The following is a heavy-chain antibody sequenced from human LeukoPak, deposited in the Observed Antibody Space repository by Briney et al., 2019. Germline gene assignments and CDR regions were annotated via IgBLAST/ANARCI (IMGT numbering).Heavy chain of an antibody. Sequence: GGSLRLSCAASGFTVSSHYMSWVRQAPGKGLEWVSLIYSSGSTFYADSVRGRFTISRDNSKNTLYLQMNNLITEDTAVYFCARDSSSFPNYFDYWGQGTLVTVSS. J-gene: IGHJ4*02. D-gene: IGHD3-3*02. CDR2: IYSSGST. CDR1: GFTVSSHY. CDR3: ARDSSSFPNYFDY. V-gene: IGHV3-53*01.